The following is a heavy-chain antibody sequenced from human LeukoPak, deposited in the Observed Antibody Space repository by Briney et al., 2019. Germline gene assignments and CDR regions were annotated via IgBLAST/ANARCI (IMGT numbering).Heavy chain of an antibody. CDR3: ARRGVELPGYYYYMDA. D-gene: IGHD1-7*01. CDR2: INLNSGVT. J-gene: IGHJ6*03. Sequence: ASVKVSCKASGYTITGYHMDWVRQTPGQGLGWMGWINLNSGVTNHAQKFQGRVTMTRDTSISTVYLELSSLTSDDTAVYYCARRGVELPGYYYYMDAWGKGTTVTVSS. CDR1: GYTITGYH. V-gene: IGHV1-2*02.